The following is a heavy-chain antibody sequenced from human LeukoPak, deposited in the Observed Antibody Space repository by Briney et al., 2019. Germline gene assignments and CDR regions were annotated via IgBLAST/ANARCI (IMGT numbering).Heavy chain of an antibody. V-gene: IGHV4-59*01. J-gene: IGHJ6*03. CDR2: IYYTGST. CDR3: ARVSKDTAMVSRGYYYYYMDV. CDR1: GDSINSYY. Sequence: PSETLSLTCTVSGDSINSYYWTWIRQAPGKGLEWIGYIYYTGSTNYSPSLKSRVSISIDPSKNQFSLKLTSVTAADTAVYYCARVSKDTAMVSRGYYYYYMDVWGKGTTVTVSS. D-gene: IGHD5-18*01.